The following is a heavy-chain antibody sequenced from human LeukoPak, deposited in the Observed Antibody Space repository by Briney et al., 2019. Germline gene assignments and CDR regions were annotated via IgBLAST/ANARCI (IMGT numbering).Heavy chain of an antibody. CDR1: GDSISSGDYY. CDR2: IYYSGST. V-gene: IGHV4-61*08. D-gene: IGHD4-17*01. CDR3: ARDPYGDYVPHYFDY. Sequence: SQTLSLTCTVSGDSISSGDYYWSWIRQPPGKGLEWIGYIYYSGSTNYNPSLKSRVTISVDTSKNQFSLKLSSVTAADTAVYYCARDPYGDYVPHYFDYWGQGTLVTVSS. J-gene: IGHJ4*02.